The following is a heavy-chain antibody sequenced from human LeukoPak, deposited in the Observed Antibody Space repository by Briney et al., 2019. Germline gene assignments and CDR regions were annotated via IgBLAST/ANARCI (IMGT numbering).Heavy chain of an antibody. D-gene: IGHD6-6*01. Sequence: GGSLRLSCAASGFTFDDYAMHWVRQTPGKGLEWVSLISWDGGRTYYADSVKGRFTISRDNSKNTLYLQMNSLRAEDTAVYYCARARIAARNWLDPWGQGTLVTVSS. CDR2: ISWDGGRT. J-gene: IGHJ5*02. CDR1: GFTFDDYA. V-gene: IGHV3-43D*04. CDR3: ARARIAARNWLDP.